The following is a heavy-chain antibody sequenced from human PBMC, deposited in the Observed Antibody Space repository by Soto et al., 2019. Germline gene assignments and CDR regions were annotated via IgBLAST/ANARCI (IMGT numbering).Heavy chain of an antibody. CDR1: GGSFKSGSYS. Sequence: PSETLSLTCTVSGGSFKSGSYSWSWIRQPPGKGLEWIGEINHSGSTNYNPSLKSRVTISVDTSKNQFSLKLSSVTAADTAVYYCARGWNVLRFLEWPYYYGMDVWGQGTTVTVSS. V-gene: IGHV4-34*01. J-gene: IGHJ6*02. D-gene: IGHD3-3*01. CDR2: INHSGST. CDR3: ARGWNVLRFLEWPYYYGMDV.